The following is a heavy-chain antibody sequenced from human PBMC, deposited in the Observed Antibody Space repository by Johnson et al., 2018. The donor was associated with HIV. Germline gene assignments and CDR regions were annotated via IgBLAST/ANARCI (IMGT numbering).Heavy chain of an antibody. CDR3: ATGASSTWSLGAFDI. Sequence: VQLVESGGGLVQPGGSLRLSCAASGLTFTDHYMDWVRQAPGKGLEWVGRTRNKAHSYTTADAASVTVSFTISRDYSKNSLHLQMNRLKSEDTAVYYCATGASSTWSLGAFDIWGQGTMVTVSS. D-gene: IGHD6-13*01. J-gene: IGHJ3*02. CDR2: TRNKAHSYTT. CDR1: GLTFTDHY. V-gene: IGHV3-72*01.